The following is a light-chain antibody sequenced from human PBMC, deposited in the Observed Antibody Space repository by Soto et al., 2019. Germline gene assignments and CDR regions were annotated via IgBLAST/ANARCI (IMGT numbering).Light chain of an antibody. V-gene: IGLV2-14*01. Sequence: QSALTQPASVSGSPGQSITISCTGTSSDGDDYKDVSWFQQHPGKAPKLMIYEVTYRPPGVSNRFSGSKSGNTASLTISGLQAEDEADYYCSSYTSTSTVFGTGTKVTVL. CDR1: SSDGDDYKD. CDR2: EVT. J-gene: IGLJ1*01. CDR3: SSYTSTSTV.